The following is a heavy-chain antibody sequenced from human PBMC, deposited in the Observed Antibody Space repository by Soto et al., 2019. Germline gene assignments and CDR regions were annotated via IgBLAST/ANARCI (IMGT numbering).Heavy chain of an antibody. Sequence: AASVKVSCKASGYIFTSYYMHWVRQAPGQGPEWMGLINPSGGSTKYAQKFQGRVTMTRDTSTSTVYMELNSLRSEDTALYYCVREDLISMRDYYFAYWGQGTQVTVSS. J-gene: IGHJ4*02. CDR1: GYIFTSYY. D-gene: IGHD3-22*01. CDR3: VREDLISMRDYYFAY. CDR2: INPSGGST. V-gene: IGHV1-46*01.